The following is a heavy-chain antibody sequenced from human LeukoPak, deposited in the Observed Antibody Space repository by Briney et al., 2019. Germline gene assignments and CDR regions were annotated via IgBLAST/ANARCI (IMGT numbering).Heavy chain of an antibody. J-gene: IGHJ4*02. CDR3: ARGTDSGSFLLGY. CDR2: INPNSGGA. D-gene: IGHD1-26*01. Sequence: ASVKVSCKASGYPFNGYYMHWVRQAPGQGLEWMGWINPNSGGAKYAQKFQGRVTMTRDTSISTAYVDLSSLTSADTAVYYCARGTDSGSFLLGYWGQGTLVTVSS. V-gene: IGHV1-2*02. CDR1: GYPFNGYY.